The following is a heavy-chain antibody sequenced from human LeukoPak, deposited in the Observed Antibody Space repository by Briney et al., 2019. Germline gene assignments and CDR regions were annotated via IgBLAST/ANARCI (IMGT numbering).Heavy chain of an antibody. CDR1: GYSISSGYY. V-gene: IGHV4-38-2*02. J-gene: IGHJ4*02. CDR2: IYHSGST. D-gene: IGHD3-10*01. CDR3: ARAMYYYGSGSYAVFDY. Sequence: PSETLSLTCTVSGYSISSGYYWGWIRQPPGKGLEWIGSIYHSGSTYYNPSLKSRVTISVDTSKNQFSLMLSSVTAADTAVYYCARAMYYYGSGSYAVFDYWGQGTLVTVSS.